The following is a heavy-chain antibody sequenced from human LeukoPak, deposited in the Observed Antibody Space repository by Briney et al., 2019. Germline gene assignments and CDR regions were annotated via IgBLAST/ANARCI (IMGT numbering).Heavy chain of an antibody. CDR1: GGTFSSYA. V-gene: IGHV1-69*13. D-gene: IGHD3-3*01. CDR3: ARGPYYDFWSGFFDY. J-gene: IGHJ4*02. Sequence: GASVKVSCKASGGTFSSYANSWVRQAPGQGLEWMGGIIPIFGTANYAQKFQGRVTITADESTSTAYMELSNLRSEDTAVYYCARGPYYDFWSGFFDYWGQGTLVTVSS. CDR2: IIPIFGTA.